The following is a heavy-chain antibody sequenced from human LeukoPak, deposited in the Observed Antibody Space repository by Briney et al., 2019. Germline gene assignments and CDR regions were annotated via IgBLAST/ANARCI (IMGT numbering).Heavy chain of an antibody. Sequence: SETLSLTCTVSGGSISSYYWSWIRQPPGKGLEWIGYIYTSGSTNYNPSLKSRVTISVDTSKNQFSLKLSSVTAADTAVYYCARGPSDYFDYWGQGTLVTVSS. D-gene: IGHD3-10*01. CDR1: GGSISSYY. J-gene: IGHJ4*02. V-gene: IGHV4-4*09. CDR2: IYTSGST. CDR3: ARGPSDYFDY.